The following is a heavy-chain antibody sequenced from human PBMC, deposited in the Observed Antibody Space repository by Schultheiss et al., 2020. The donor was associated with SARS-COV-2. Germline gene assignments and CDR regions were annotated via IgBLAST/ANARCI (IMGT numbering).Heavy chain of an antibody. Sequence: SETLSLTCAVSGGSISSSNWWSWVRQPPGKGLEWIGSIYYSGSTYYNPSLKSRVTISVDTSKNQFSLKLSSVTAADTAVYYCARAATIEGFDYWGQGTLVTVSS. J-gene: IGHJ4*02. CDR3: ARAATIEGFDY. D-gene: IGHD5-24*01. CDR1: GGSISSSNW. V-gene: IGHV4-39*01. CDR2: IYYSGST.